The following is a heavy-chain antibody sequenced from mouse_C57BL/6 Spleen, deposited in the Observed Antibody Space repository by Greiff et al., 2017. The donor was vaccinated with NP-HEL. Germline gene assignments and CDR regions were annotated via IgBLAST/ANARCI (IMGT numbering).Heavy chain of an antibody. D-gene: IGHD3-2*02. CDR2: ISSGGDYI. V-gene: IGHV5-9-1*02. J-gene: IGHJ2*01. Sequence: EVKVVESGEGLVKPGGSLKLSCAASGFTFSSYAMSWVRQTPEKRLEWVAYISSGGDYIYYVDTVKGRFTISRDNARNTLYLQMSSLKSEDTAMYYCTRDSSGYPYFDYWGQGTTLTVSS. CDR1: GFTFSSYA. CDR3: TRDSSGYPYFDY.